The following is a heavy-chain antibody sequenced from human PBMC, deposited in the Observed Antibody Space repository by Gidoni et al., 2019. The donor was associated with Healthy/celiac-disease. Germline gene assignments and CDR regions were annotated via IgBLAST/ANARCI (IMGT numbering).Heavy chain of an antibody. J-gene: IGHJ4*02. V-gene: IGHV3-23*01. D-gene: IGHD3-22*01. CDR3: AKRAPNYYDSSGYYWRGIFDY. Sequence: EVQLLESGGGFVQPGGSLRLSCAAPGFTFSSYAMRWVRQAPGKGLEWVSAISGSGGSTYYADSVKGRFTISRDNSKNTLYLQMNSLRAEDTAVYYCAKRAPNYYDSSGYYWRGIFDYWGQGTLVTVSS. CDR1: GFTFSSYA. CDR2: ISGSGGST.